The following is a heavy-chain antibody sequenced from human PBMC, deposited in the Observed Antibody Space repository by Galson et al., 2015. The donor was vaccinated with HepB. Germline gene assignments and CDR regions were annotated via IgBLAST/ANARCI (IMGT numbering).Heavy chain of an antibody. J-gene: IGHJ3*02. CDR3: ARVQRVGITGTQRAFDI. D-gene: IGHD1-20*01. Sequence: CKASGYTFTSYAMHWVRQAPGQRLEWMGWINAGNGNTKYSQKFQGRVTITRDTSASTAYMELSSLRSEDTAVYYCARVQRVGITGTQRAFDIWGQGTMVTVSS. CDR2: INAGNGNT. CDR1: GYTFTSYA. V-gene: IGHV1-3*01.